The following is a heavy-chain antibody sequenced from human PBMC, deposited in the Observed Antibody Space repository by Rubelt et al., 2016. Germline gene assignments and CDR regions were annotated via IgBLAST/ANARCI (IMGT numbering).Heavy chain of an antibody. J-gene: IGHJ5*02. CDR2: LHIGVST. Sequence: EVQVVVSVGGLIQPGGSLRLSCAVSGFTVDGDIMTWVRQAPGKGLEWVSILHIGVSTFHADSVKGRFPMSRDTSKNTLYLQMNSLRVEDTAVYYCATRGSWGQGTLVTVSS. D-gene: IGHD5-12*01. CDR3: ATRGS. CDR1: GFTVDGDI. V-gene: IGHV3-53*01.